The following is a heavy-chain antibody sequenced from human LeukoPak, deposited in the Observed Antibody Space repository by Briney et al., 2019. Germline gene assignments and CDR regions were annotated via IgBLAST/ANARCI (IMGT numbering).Heavy chain of an antibody. V-gene: IGHV1-8*01. CDR2: TNPGTGNT. CDR3: ARGRFDP. CDR1: GYTFHSYD. J-gene: IGHJ5*02. Sequence: ASVKVSCKASGYTFHSYDINWVRQATGQGLEWMGWTNPGTGNTGYAPRFLGRVTMTRDTSISTAYLHLTSLTLADTAVYYCARGRFDPWGQGTQVIVSS.